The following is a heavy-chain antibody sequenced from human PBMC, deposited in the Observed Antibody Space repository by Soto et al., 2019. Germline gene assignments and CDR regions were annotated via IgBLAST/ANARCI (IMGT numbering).Heavy chain of an antibody. J-gene: IGHJ2*01. Sequence: EVQLVESGGGLVQPGGSLTLSCAASGFTFSGSAMHWVRQASGKGLEWVGRIRSKANSYATAYAASVKGRFTISRDDSENTAYLQMNSLNTEDTAVYYCTRRIEAATGTGGYFDLWGRGTLVTVSS. D-gene: IGHD6-13*01. V-gene: IGHV3-73*02. CDR1: GFTFSGSA. CDR3: TRRIEAATGTGGYFDL. CDR2: IRSKANSYAT.